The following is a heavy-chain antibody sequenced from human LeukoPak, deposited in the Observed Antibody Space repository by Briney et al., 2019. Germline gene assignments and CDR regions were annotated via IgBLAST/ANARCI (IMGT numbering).Heavy chain of an antibody. CDR3: ATKKGGFYDSSGFPWGHFQH. CDR1: GYSLTELS. V-gene: IGHV1-24*01. J-gene: IGHJ1*01. Sequence: ASVKVSCKVSGYSLTELSMHWVRQAPGKGLEWMGGFDPEDGETMYAQKFQGGVTMTEDTSTDTAYMELSSLRSEDTAIYYCATKKGGFYDSSGFPWGHFQHWGQGTLVTVSS. CDR2: FDPEDGET. D-gene: IGHD3-22*01.